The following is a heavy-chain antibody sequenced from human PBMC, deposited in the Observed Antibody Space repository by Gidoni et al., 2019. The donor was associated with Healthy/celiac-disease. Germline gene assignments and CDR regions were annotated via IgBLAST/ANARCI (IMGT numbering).Heavy chain of an antibody. D-gene: IGHD3-10*01. CDR2: IYSGGST. J-gene: IGHJ3*02. CDR3: ARGSYGSGSYSRDAFDI. V-gene: IGHV3-53*01. Sequence: LEWVSVIYSGGSTYYADSVKGRFTISRDNSKNTLYLQMNSLRAEDTAVYYCARGSYGSGSYSRDAFDIWGQGTMVTVSS.